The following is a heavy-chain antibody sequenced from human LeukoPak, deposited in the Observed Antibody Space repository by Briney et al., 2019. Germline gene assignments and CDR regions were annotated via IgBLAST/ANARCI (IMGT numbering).Heavy chain of an antibody. J-gene: IGHJ3*02. CDR1: GFTFSTYW. V-gene: IGHV3-7*04. Sequence: GWSLRLSFAASGFTFSTYWMSWVRQAPGKVLQWVANIKRDGSEKFQVDSVKGRFTISRDNAKNSLYLEMNSLRAEDTAVYYCARGGWDFDWLKGAFDIWGQGTMVTVSS. CDR2: IKRDGSEK. D-gene: IGHD3-9*01. CDR3: ARGGWDFDWLKGAFDI.